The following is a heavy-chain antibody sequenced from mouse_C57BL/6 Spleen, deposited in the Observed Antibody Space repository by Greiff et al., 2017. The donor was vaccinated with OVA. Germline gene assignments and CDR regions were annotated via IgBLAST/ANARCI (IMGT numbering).Heavy chain of an antibody. V-gene: IGHV2-5*01. CDR2: IWRGGST. Sequence: QVQLKQSGPGLVQPSQSLSITCTVSGFSLTSYGVHWVRQSPGQGLEWLGVIWRGGSTDYNAAFMSRLSITKDNSKSQVFFKMNSLQADDTAIYYCAANYYGSSSLFAYWGQGTLVTVSA. D-gene: IGHD1-1*01. J-gene: IGHJ3*01. CDR1: GFSLTSYG. CDR3: AANYYGSSSLFAY.